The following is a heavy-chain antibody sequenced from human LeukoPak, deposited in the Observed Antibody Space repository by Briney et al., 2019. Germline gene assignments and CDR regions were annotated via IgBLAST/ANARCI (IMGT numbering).Heavy chain of an antibody. CDR1: GFIFNDYY. V-gene: IGHV4-59*08. CDR2: IYYSGST. CDR3: ATAESSYYDSSGSFDY. Sequence: LRLSCAASGFIFNDYYMSWLRQAPGKGLEWIGSIYYSGSTNYNPSLKSRVTISVDTSKNQFSLKLSSVTAADTAVYYCATAESSYYDSSGSFDYWGQGTLVTVSS. D-gene: IGHD3-22*01. J-gene: IGHJ4*02.